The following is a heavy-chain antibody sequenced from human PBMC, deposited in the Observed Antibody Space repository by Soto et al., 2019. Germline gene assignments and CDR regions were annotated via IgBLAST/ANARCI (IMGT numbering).Heavy chain of an antibody. CDR3: AKSPGSGWAYYYYGMDV. CDR1: GFTFSSYA. D-gene: IGHD6-19*01. V-gene: IGHV3-23*01. CDR2: ISGSVSST. J-gene: IGHJ6*02. Sequence: GGSLRLSCAASGFTFSSYAMSWVRQAPGKGLEWVSAISGSVSSTYYADSVKGRFTISRDNSRNTLYLQMNSLRAEDTAVYYCAKSPGSGWAYYYYGMDVWGQGTTVTVSS.